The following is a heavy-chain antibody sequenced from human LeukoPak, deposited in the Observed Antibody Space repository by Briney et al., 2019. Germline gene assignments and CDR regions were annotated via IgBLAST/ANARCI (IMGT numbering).Heavy chain of an antibody. CDR1: GYSFTSHW. CDR2: TYPGDSDT. J-gene: IGHJ4*02. V-gene: IGHV5-51*01. D-gene: IGHD6-19*01. Sequence: GESLKISCKGSGYSFTSHWIGWVRQMPGKGLEWMGITYPGDSDTRYSPSFEGQVTISADKSISTAYLERSSLKASDTALYYCARLREYGSGWYFDYWGQGTLVTVSS. CDR3: ARLREYGSGWYFDY.